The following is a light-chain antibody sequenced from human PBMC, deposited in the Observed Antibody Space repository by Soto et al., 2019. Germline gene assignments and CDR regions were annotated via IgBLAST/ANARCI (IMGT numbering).Light chain of an antibody. CDR2: AAS. J-gene: IGKJ4*01. CDR3: QQYDYLPPLT. CDR1: QDINNY. Sequence: DIQMTQSPSSLSASVGDRVTITCQASQDINNYLSWYQQRPGKAPKLLISAASNLESGVPSRFSGGGSGTDFTFTISSLQPEDVATYYCQQYDYLPPLTFGGGTKVEIK. V-gene: IGKV1-33*01.